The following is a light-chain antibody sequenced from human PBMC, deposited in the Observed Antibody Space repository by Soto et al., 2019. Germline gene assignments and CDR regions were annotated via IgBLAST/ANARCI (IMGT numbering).Light chain of an antibody. Sequence: DIQITQSPSTLSASVGDRVTITCRASEFISKWLAWYQQKPGTAPKLLIYQASSLESGVPSRFSGSGSGTEFTLTITSLQPDDFATYYCQHYNSYFETFGQGTKEEIK. CDR2: QAS. J-gene: IGKJ1*01. CDR1: EFISKW. CDR3: QHYNSYFET. V-gene: IGKV1-5*03.